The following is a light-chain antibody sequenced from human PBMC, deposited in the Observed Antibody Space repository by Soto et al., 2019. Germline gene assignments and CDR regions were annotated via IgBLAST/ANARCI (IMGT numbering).Light chain of an antibody. CDR1: QSVSSY. J-gene: IGKJ1*01. CDR2: DAS. Sequence: EIRLTLSPAALSLSTGERATLYCRASQSVSSYLAWYQQKPGQAPRLLIYDASNRATGIPARFSGSGSGTDFTLTISRLEPEDFAVYYCQQYFSSGPFGQGANVDI. V-gene: IGKV3-11*01. CDR3: QQYFSSGP.